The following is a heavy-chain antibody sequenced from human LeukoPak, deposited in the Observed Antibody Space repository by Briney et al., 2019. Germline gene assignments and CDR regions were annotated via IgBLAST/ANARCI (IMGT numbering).Heavy chain of an antibody. CDR3: ARDMVASRQNKWFDP. Sequence: SDTLSLTCNVSGGSISGYYWHWIRQPAGKGLEGSGVMYSSGSTYYNPSLRSRVTMSVDTSKNQFSLKLRSVTAADTAVYYCARDMVASRQNKWFDPWGQGVLVTVSS. D-gene: IGHD5-12*01. V-gene: IGHV4-4*07. CDR1: GGSISGYY. CDR2: MYSSGST. J-gene: IGHJ5*02.